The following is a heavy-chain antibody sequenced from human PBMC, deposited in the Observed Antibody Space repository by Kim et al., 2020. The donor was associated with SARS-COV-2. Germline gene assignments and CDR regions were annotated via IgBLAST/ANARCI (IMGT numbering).Heavy chain of an antibody. CDR2: ISAYNGDT. CDR1: GYTFTSYG. D-gene: IGHD3-3*01. Sequence: ASVKVSCKTSGYTFTSYGICWVRQAPGQGLEWMGWISAYNGDTNYAQKVQGRVTMTTDTSTSTAYMELRSLRSDDTAVYYCARDDDFWSGAVDYWGQGTLVTVSS. V-gene: IGHV1-18*01. J-gene: IGHJ4*02. CDR3: ARDDDFWSGAVDY.